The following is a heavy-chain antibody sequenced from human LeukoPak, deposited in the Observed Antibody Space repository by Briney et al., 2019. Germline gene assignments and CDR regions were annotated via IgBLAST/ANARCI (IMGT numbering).Heavy chain of an antibody. D-gene: IGHD2-21*02. Sequence: GGSLRLSCAASGFTFDDYGMSWVRQAPGKGLEWVSGINWNGGSTGYADSVKGRFTISRDKAKNSLYLQMNSLRAEDTALYHCASPGGADYQYYFDYWGQGTLVTVSS. CDR3: ASPGGADYQYYFDY. CDR1: GFTFDDYG. CDR2: INWNGGST. V-gene: IGHV3-20*01. J-gene: IGHJ4*02.